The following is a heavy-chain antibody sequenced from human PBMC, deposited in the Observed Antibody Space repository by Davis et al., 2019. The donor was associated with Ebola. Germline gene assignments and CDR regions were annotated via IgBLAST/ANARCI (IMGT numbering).Heavy chain of an antibody. Sequence: LSLTCAASGFTFSSYAMHWVRQAPGKGLEWVAVISYDGSNKYYAGSVKGRFTISRDNSKNTLYLQMNSLRAEDTAVYYCARATSLSLFDPWGQGTLVTVSS. D-gene: IGHD1-26*01. V-gene: IGHV3-30-3*01. CDR1: GFTFSSYA. J-gene: IGHJ5*02. CDR2: ISYDGSNK. CDR3: ARATSLSLFDP.